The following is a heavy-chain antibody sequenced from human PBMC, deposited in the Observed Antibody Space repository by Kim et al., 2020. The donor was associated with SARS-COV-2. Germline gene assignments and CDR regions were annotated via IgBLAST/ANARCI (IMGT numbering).Heavy chain of an antibody. CDR2: INPYSGDT. J-gene: IGHJ5*02. CDR1: GYTFTDYY. D-gene: IGHD3-3*01. V-gene: IGHV1-2*02. CDR3: ARYAHFWSGHSLDL. Sequence: ASVKVSCKASGYTFTDYYIHWVRQAPGQGLEWMGWINPYSGDTNYAQKFQGRVTMTRDTSISTPYVELSSLRSDDTAVNYCARYAHFWSGHSLDLWGQGTLTTVSP.